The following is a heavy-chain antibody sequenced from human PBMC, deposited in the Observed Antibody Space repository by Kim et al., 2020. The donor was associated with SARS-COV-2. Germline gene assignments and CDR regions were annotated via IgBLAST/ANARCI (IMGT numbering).Heavy chain of an antibody. J-gene: IGHJ6*02. Sequence: ASVKVSCKASGYTFTGYYMHWVRQAPGQGLEWMGWINPNSGGTNYAQKFQGRVTMTRDTSISTAYMELSRLRSDDTAVYYCARDLPAVVYYYGMDVWGQGTTVTVSS. CDR3: ARDLPAVVYYYGMDV. D-gene: IGHD2-15*01. V-gene: IGHV1-2*02. CDR2: INPNSGGT. CDR1: GYTFTGYY.